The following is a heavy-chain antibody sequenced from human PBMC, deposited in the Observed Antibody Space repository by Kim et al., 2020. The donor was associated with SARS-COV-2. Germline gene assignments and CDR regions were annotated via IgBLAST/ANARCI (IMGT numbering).Heavy chain of an antibody. Sequence: IYNAVSVKGRFTSTRDNAKNALYLQMNSLRAEDTALCYCARDRNEYYFDYWGQGTLVTVSS. D-gene: IGHD1-1*01. CDR2: I. CDR3: ARDRNEYYFDY. V-gene: IGHV3-48*01. J-gene: IGHJ4*02.